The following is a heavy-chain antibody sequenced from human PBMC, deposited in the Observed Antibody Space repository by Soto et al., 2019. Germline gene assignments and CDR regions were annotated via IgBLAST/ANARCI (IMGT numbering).Heavy chain of an antibody. CDR1: GGSFSGYY. J-gene: IGHJ4*02. Sequence: QVQLQQWGAGLLKPSETLSLTCAVYGGSFSGYYWSWIRQPPGKGLEYIGEINHSGSTNYNPSLKSPATISVDTSKNQFSLKLSSVTAAATAVYYCASSYGGNSGTFDFWGQGTLVTVSS. V-gene: IGHV4-34*01. D-gene: IGHD4-17*01. CDR3: ASSYGGNSGTFDF. CDR2: INHSGST.